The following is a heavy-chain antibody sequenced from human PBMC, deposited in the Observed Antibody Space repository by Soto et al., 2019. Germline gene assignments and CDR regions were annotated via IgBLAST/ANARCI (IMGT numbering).Heavy chain of an antibody. V-gene: IGHV3-33*08. CDR1: GFTFSSYG. J-gene: IGHJ4*02. D-gene: IGHD5-18*01. Sequence: GGSLRLSCAASGFTFSSYGMHWVRQAPGKGLEWVAVIWYDGSNKYYADSVKGRFTISRDNSKNTLYLQMNSLRAEDTAVYYCARASGRGIQLWFDYWGQGTLVTVSS. CDR3: ARASGRGIQLWFDY. CDR2: IWYDGSNK.